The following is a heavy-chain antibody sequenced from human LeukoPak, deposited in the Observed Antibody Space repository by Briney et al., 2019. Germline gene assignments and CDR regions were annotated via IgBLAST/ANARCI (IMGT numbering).Heavy chain of an antibody. J-gene: IGHJ4*02. CDR2: ISSSSSTI. Sequence: GGSLRLSCAASGFTFSDYYMSWIRQAPGKGLEWVSYISSSSSTIYYADSVKGRFTISRDNAKNSLYLQMNSLRAEDTAVYYCARDSEGIRLDMIVVVPAAREGFDYWGQGTLVTVSS. V-gene: IGHV3-11*04. CDR1: GFTFSDYY. D-gene: IGHD2-2*01. CDR3: ARDSEGIRLDMIVVVPAAREGFDY.